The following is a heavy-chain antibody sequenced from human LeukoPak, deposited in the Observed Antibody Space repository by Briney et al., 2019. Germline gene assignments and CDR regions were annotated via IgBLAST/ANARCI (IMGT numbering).Heavy chain of an antibody. Sequence: GGSLRLSCAASGFTFSSYSMNWFRQAPGKGLEWVSVIYSGGSTYYADSVKGRFTISRDNSKNTLYLQMNSLRAEDTAVYYCARGSYYDSSSYDYYGMDVWGQGTTVTVSS. CDR1: GFTFSSYS. CDR3: ARGSYYDSSSYDYYGMDV. D-gene: IGHD3-22*01. J-gene: IGHJ6*02. V-gene: IGHV3-66*01. CDR2: IYSGGST.